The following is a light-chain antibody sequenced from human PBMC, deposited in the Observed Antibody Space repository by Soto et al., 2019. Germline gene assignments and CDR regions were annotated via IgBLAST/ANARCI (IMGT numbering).Light chain of an antibody. CDR3: QQTNTSPRT. J-gene: IGKJ1*01. CDR1: QTISSW. Sequence: DIQMTNSPSTLSGSEGDRVTITCRASQTISSWLAWYQQKPGKAPKLLIYKASTLKSGVPSRFSGSGSGTDFTLTITGLQSEDFATYFCQQTNTSPRTFGQGTKVDIK. V-gene: IGKV1-5*03. CDR2: KAS.